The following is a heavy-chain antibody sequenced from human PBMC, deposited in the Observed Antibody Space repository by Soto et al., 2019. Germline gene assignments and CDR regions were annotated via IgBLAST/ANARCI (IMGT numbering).Heavy chain of an antibody. Sequence: SETLSLTCAVSGGSISSGHYPWTWIRQPPGKGLEWIGSIYHTGSTYYSKSLRSRLTMSVDTSKSQFSLRLSSVTAADTAVYYCARAAGTLRSRNCDYWGQGSLVTVSS. CDR3: ARAAGTLRSRNCDY. CDR2: IYHTGST. CDR1: GGSISSGHYP. D-gene: IGHD6-13*01. V-gene: IGHV4-31*11. J-gene: IGHJ4*02.